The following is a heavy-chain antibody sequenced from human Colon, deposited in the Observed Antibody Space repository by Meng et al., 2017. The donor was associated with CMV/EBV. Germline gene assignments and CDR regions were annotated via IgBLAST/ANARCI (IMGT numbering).Heavy chain of an antibody. V-gene: IGHV3-7*01. Sequence: GESLKISCAASGFTFSSYWMSWVRQAPGKGLEWVANIKQDGSEKYYVDSVKGRFTISRDNAKNSLYLQMNSLRAEDTAVYYCASDFDSGYYGSGSYNSFDYWGQGTLVTVSS. CDR1: GFTFSSYW. J-gene: IGHJ4*02. CDR2: IKQDGSEK. D-gene: IGHD3-10*01. CDR3: ASDFDSGYYGSGSYNSFDY.